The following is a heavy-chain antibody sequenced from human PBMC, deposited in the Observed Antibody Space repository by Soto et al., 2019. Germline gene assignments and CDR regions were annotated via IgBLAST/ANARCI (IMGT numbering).Heavy chain of an antibody. Sequence: QVQLQESGPGLVKPSETLSLTCTVSGGSISSYYWSWIRQPPGKGLEWIGYIYYSGSTNYNPSLKSRVTISVDTSKNQSSLKLSSVTAADTAVYYCARSRTTVTPSGFQHWGQGTLVTVSS. CDR1: GGSISSYY. D-gene: IGHD4-17*01. CDR2: IYYSGST. CDR3: ARSRTTVTPSGFQH. V-gene: IGHV4-59*01. J-gene: IGHJ1*01.